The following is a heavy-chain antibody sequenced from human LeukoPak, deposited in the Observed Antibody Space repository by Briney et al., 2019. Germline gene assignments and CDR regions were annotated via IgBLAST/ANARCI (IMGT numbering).Heavy chain of an antibody. J-gene: IGHJ4*02. CDR1: GFTFRSYA. CDR3: AKDRIAVAPYYFDY. D-gene: IGHD6-19*01. Sequence: GGSLRLSCAASGFTFRSYATNWVRQAPGKGLEWVSAISGSGGSTYYADSVKGRFTISRDNSKNTLYLQMNSLRAEDTAVYYCAKDRIAVAPYYFDYWGQGTLVTVSS. V-gene: IGHV3-23*01. CDR2: ISGSGGST.